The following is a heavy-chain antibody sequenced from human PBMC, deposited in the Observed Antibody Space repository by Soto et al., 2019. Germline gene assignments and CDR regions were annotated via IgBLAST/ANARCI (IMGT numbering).Heavy chain of an antibody. V-gene: IGHV4-31*03. CDR3: ARERLMATAGTARYYFGLDV. Sequence: TLSLTCTVSGGSICSRGYFWSWVRQNPRRGLDWIGNIYYGGNTSCNLSLKSRLTISVDTSKNLFSLNLSSVTAADAAVYYCARERLMATAGTARYYFGLDVWGQGTTVTVSS. CDR2: IYYGGNT. CDR1: GGSICSRGYF. J-gene: IGHJ6*02. D-gene: IGHD5-18*01.